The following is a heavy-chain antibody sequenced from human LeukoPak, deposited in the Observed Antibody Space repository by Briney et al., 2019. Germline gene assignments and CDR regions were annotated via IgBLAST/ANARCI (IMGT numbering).Heavy chain of an antibody. Sequence: GGYLRLSCAASGFTVSSNYMSWVRQAPGKGLEWVSVIYSGGSTYYADSVKGRFTISRDNSKNTLYLQMNSLRAEDTAVYYCARGVLRYFDWLFDYWGQGTLVTVSS. CDR2: IYSGGST. V-gene: IGHV3-66*01. J-gene: IGHJ4*02. CDR1: GFTVSSNY. CDR3: ARGVLRYFDWLFDY. D-gene: IGHD3-9*01.